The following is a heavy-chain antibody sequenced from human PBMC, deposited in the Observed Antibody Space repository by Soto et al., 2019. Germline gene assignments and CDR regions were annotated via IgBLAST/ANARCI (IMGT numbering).Heavy chain of an antibody. Sequence: ASVKVSCKASGYTFTSYGISWVRQAPGRGLEWMGWISAYNGNTNYAQKLQGRVTMTTDTSTSTAYMELRSLRSDDTAVYYCARDRSGYCSSTSCYQNWFDPWGQGTLVTVSS. J-gene: IGHJ5*02. V-gene: IGHV1-18*04. CDR3: ARDRSGYCSSTSCYQNWFDP. CDR2: ISAYNGNT. CDR1: GYTFTSYG. D-gene: IGHD2-2*01.